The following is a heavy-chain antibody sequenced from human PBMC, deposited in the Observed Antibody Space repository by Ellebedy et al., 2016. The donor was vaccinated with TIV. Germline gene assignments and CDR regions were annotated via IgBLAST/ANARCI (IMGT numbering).Heavy chain of an antibody. CDR2: IKQDGSEK. D-gene: IGHD4-17*01. J-gene: IGHJ3*02. Sequence: GESLKISCAASGFSFRSYWMSWVRQAPGKGLEWVANIKQDGSEKYHVDSVRGRFTISRDNARNALYLQMNSLTAEDTAVYYCVTDGCYGDYLSPTHAFVIWGQGTMVAVSS. CDR1: GFSFRSYW. CDR3: VTDGCYGDYLSPTHAFVI. V-gene: IGHV3-7*01.